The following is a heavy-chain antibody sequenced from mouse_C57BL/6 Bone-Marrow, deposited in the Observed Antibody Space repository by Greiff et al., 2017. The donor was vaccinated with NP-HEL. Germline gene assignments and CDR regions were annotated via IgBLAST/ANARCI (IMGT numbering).Heavy chain of an antibody. Sequence: VQLQQPGAELVKPGASVKLSCKASGYTFTSYWMHWVKQRPGQGLEWIGMIHPNSGSTNYNEKFKSKATLTVDKSSSTAYMQLSSLTSEDSAVYYCARTYYGDYDYAMDCWGKGTSVTVSS. J-gene: IGHJ4*01. CDR3: ARTYYGDYDYAMDC. CDR1: GYTFTSYW. CDR2: IHPNSGST. D-gene: IGHD2-13*01. V-gene: IGHV1-64*01.